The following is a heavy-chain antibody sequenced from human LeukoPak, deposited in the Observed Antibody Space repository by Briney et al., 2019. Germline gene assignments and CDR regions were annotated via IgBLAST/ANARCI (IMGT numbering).Heavy chain of an antibody. CDR2: IYSGGNT. Sequence: GGSLRLSCAASGFTISSNSMNWVRRAPGEGLQWVSVIYSGGNTYYADAVKGRFTISRDNAKNSLYLQMNSLRAEDTAVYYCARDGRITIFGVVIPPPGDYWGQGTLVTVS. J-gene: IGHJ4*02. CDR3: ARDGRITIFGVVIPPPGDY. V-gene: IGHV3-53*01. CDR1: GFTISSNS. D-gene: IGHD3-3*01.